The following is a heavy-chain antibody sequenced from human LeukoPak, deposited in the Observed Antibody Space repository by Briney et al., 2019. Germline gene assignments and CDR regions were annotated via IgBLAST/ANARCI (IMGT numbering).Heavy chain of an antibody. CDR2: IIPIFGTA. Sequence: SSVKVSCKASGGTFSSYAISWVRQAPGQGLEWMGGIIPIFGTANYAQKFQGRITITTDESTSTAYMELSSLRSEDTAVYYCARAYYDILTGFDYWGQGTLVTVSS. V-gene: IGHV1-69*05. CDR1: GGTFSSYA. J-gene: IGHJ4*02. CDR3: ARAYYDILTGFDY. D-gene: IGHD3-9*01.